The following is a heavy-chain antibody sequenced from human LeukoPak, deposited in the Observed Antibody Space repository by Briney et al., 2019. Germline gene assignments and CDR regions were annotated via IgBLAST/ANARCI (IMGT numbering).Heavy chain of an antibody. J-gene: IGHJ6*02. D-gene: IGHD3-16*01. CDR3: ATYTHWVAGDV. CDR1: GFTFGSHW. Sequence: GGSLRLSCAASGFTFGSHWMHWVRQAPGKGLEWVANMNQDGSEKDYVDSVKGRFTISRDNARNSLYLQMGSLRAEDTAVYYCATYTHWVAGDVWGQGTTVTVSS. CDR2: MNQDGSEK. V-gene: IGHV3-7*01.